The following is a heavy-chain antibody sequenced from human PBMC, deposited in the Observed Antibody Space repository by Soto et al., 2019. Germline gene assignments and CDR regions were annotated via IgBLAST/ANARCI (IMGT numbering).Heavy chain of an antibody. V-gene: IGHV1-69*13. D-gene: IGHD6-19*01. CDR2: IIPIFGTA. J-gene: IGHJ6*02. Sequence: SVKVSCKASGGTFSSYAISWVRQAPGQGLEWMGGIIPIFGTANYAQKFQGRVTITADESTSTAYMELSSLRSEDTAVYYCAREPTKGLDYYYGMDVWGQGNTVTVSS. CDR1: GGTFSSYA. CDR3: AREPTKGLDYYYGMDV.